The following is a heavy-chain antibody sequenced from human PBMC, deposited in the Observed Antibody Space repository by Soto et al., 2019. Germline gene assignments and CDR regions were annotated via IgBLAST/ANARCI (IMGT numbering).Heavy chain of an antibody. CDR3: ARHDCISSSCYYYYYYGMDV. D-gene: IGHD2-2*01. CDR1: GGTFSSYA. Sequence: QVQLVQSGAEVKKPGSSVKVSCKASGGTFSSYAISWVRQAPGQGLEWMGGIIPIFGTANYAQKFQGRVTITADESKSTAYMELSSLRSEDTAVYSCARHDCISSSCYYYYYYGMDVWGQGTTVTVSS. J-gene: IGHJ6*02. CDR2: IIPIFGTA. V-gene: IGHV1-69*12.